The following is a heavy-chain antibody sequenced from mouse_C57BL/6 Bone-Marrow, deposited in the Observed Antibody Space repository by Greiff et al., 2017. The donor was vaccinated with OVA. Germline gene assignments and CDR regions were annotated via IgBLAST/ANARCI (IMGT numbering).Heavy chain of an antibody. J-gene: IGHJ1*03. V-gene: IGHV1-42*01. D-gene: IGHD2-4*01. Sequence: VQLKQSGPELVKPGASVKISCKASGYSFTGYYMNWVKQSPEKSLEWIGEINPSTGGTTYNQKFKAKATLTVNKSSSTAYMQLKSLTSEDSAVYYCARSDYDVKYFDVWGTGTTVTVSS. CDR1: GYSFTGYY. CDR3: ARSDYDVKYFDV. CDR2: INPSTGGT.